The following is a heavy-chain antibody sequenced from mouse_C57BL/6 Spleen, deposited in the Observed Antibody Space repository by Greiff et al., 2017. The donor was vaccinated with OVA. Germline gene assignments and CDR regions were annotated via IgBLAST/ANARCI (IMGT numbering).Heavy chain of an antibody. Sequence: EVQLQQSGPELVKPGASVKISCKASGYTFTDYYMNWVKQSHGKSLEWIGDINPNNGGTSYNQKFKGKATLTVDKSSSTAYMELRSLTSEDSAVYYCARKGLRSSYWFAYWGQGTLVTVSA. V-gene: IGHV1-26*01. CDR2: INPNNGGT. D-gene: IGHD1-1*01. CDR3: ARKGLRSSYWFAY. J-gene: IGHJ3*01. CDR1: GYTFTDYY.